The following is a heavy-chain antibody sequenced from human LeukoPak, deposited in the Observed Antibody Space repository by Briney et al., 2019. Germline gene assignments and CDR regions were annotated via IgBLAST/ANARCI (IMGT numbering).Heavy chain of an antibody. V-gene: IGHV3-21*01. J-gene: IGHJ5*02. Sequence: GGSLRLSCAAPGFTFSSYSMNWVRQAPGKGLEWVSSISSSSSYVYYADSVKGRFTISRDNAKNSLYLQMNSLRAEDTAVYYCARDHEGSNRFDPWGQGTLVTVSS. CDR2: ISSSSSYV. CDR3: ARDHEGSNRFDP. CDR1: GFTFSSYS.